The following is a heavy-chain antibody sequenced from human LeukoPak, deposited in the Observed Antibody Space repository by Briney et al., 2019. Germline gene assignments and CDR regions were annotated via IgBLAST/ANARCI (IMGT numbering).Heavy chain of an antibody. D-gene: IGHD4-23*01. CDR3: ARDPNPDYGGNPYYYGMDV. CDR1: GFTFSSYS. Sequence: GGSLRLSCAASGFTFSSYSMNWVRQAPGKGLEWVSSISSSSSYIYYADSVKGRFTISRDNAKNSLYLQMNSLRAEDTAVYYCARDPNPDYGGNPYYYGMDVWGQGTTVTVS. V-gene: IGHV3-21*01. J-gene: IGHJ6*02. CDR2: ISSSSSYI.